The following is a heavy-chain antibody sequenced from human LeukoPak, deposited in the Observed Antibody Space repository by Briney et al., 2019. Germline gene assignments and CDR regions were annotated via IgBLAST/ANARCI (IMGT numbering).Heavy chain of an antibody. CDR1: GFRFSSYW. CDR2: IKEDGSEK. Sequence: GGSLRLSCAAAGFRFSSYWMSWVRQAPGKGLEWVANIKEDGSEKNYVDSVEGRFTISRDNAKESLYLQMNSLTADDTAVYYCARDEGFAREPLSSTWYRGGFDYWGQGTLVAVSA. V-gene: IGHV3-7*01. CDR3: ARDEGFAREPLSSTWYRGGFDY. D-gene: IGHD6-13*01. J-gene: IGHJ4*02.